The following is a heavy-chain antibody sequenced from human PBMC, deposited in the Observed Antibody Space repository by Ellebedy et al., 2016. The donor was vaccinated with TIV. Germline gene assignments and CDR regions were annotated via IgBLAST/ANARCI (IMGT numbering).Heavy chain of an antibody. CDR1: GFTFSNYA. Sequence: GGSLRLSCSASGFTFSNYAMHWVRQAPGKGLEYVSAISSNGGSTYYADSVKSRFTVSRDNSKNTLYLQMRTLRAEDTAVYYCVKGQCSGGSCYSPRFDPWGQGTLVTVSS. V-gene: IGHV3-64D*09. CDR3: VKGQCSGGSCYSPRFDP. D-gene: IGHD2-15*01. CDR2: ISSNGGST. J-gene: IGHJ5*02.